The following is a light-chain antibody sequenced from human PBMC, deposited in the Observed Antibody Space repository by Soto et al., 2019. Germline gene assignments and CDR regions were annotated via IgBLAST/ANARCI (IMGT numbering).Light chain of an antibody. CDR3: QQYGSSPWT. J-gene: IGKJ1*01. CDR1: QNINNNY. Sequence: VLTQSPGTLSLSPGGRATLSCRASQNINNNYLAWYQQKPGQAPRLLIYGASSRATGIPDRSSGSGSGTDFTLTISRLEPEDFAVYYCQQYGSSPWTFGQGTKVDIK. CDR2: GAS. V-gene: IGKV3-20*01.